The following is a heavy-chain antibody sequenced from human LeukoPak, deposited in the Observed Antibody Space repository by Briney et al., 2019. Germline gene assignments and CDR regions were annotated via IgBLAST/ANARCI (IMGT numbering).Heavy chain of an antibody. CDR3: ARGGRTNVLVSIAIGPDY. D-gene: IGHD2-21*01. CDR2: ISSISSYI. V-gene: IGHV3-21*04. J-gene: IGHJ4*02. Sequence: GGSLRLSCAASGFTFSSYSMNWVRQAPGKGLELVSSISSISSYIYYADSVKGRFPISRDNAKNSLYLQMNSLRAKDTAVYHCARGGRTNVLVSIAIGPDYCGQGTLVTVSS. CDR1: GFTFSSYS.